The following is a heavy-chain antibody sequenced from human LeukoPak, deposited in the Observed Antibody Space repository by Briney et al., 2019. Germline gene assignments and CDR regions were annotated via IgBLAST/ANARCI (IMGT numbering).Heavy chain of an antibody. J-gene: IGHJ3*02. CDR1: GFTFDDYA. D-gene: IGHD4-23*01. CDR3: ARDIAEGLRWLHDAFDI. Sequence: GRSLRLSCAASGFTFDDYAMHWVRQAPGKGLEWVSGISWNSGSIGYADSVKGRFTISRDNAKNSLYLQMNSLRAEDTAVYYCARDIAEGLRWLHDAFDIWGQGTMVTVSS. CDR2: ISWNSGSI. V-gene: IGHV3-9*01.